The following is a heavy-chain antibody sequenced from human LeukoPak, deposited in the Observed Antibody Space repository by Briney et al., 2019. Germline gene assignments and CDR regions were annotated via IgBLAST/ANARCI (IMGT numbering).Heavy chain of an antibody. Sequence: KASETLSLTCAVYGGSFSGYYWSWIRQPPGKGLEWIGEINHSGSTNYNPSLKSRVTISVDTSKNQFSLKLSSVTAADAAVYYCASRGGSSWYFDYWGQGTLVTVSS. J-gene: IGHJ4*01. D-gene: IGHD6-13*01. V-gene: IGHV4-34*01. CDR1: GGSFSGYY. CDR2: INHSGST. CDR3: ASRGGSSWYFDY.